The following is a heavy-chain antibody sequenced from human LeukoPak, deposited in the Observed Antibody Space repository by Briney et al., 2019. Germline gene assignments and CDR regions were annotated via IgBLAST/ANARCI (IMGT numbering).Heavy chain of an antibody. V-gene: IGHV3-74*01. Sequence: GGSLRLSCAVSGSTFSSYWMHWVRQAPGKGLVWVSRINTDGSHTNYAESVKGRFTISRDNAKNTLFLQMTSLRAEDTAVYYCARARVTTGTTRIAFDMWGQGTMVTVS. CDR3: ARARVTTGTTRIAFDM. CDR2: INTDGSHT. D-gene: IGHD1-1*01. CDR1: GSTFSSYW. J-gene: IGHJ3*02.